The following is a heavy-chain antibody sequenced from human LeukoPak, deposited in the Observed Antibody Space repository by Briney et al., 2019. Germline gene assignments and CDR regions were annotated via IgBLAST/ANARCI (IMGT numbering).Heavy chain of an antibody. J-gene: IGHJ2*01. CDR2: IYYSGST. D-gene: IGHD4-17*01. CDR3: ARSPLSTTATMQRNFDV. CDR1: GGSISSYY. Sequence: SETLSLTCTVSGGSISSYYWSWIRQPPGKGLEWIGYIYYSGSTTYNPSLKSRVTISLDMSKNQFSLKLNSVTAADTAVYYCARSPLSTTATMQRNFDVWGRGTLVTVSS. V-gene: IGHV4-59*01.